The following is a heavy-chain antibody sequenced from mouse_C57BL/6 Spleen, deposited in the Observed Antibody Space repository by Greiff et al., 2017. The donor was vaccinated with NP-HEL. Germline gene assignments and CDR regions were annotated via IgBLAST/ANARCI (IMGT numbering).Heavy chain of an antibody. CDR2: IDPSDSET. V-gene: IGHV1-52*01. D-gene: IGHD2-1*01. CDR3: ARWGNYPFAY. CDR1: GYTFTSYW. Sequence: VKLQQPGAELVRPGSSVKLSCKASGYTFTSYWMHWVKQRPIQGLEWIGNIDPSDSETHYNQKFKDKATLTVDKSSSTAYMQLSSLTSEDSAVYYCARWGNYPFAYWGQGTLVTVSA. J-gene: IGHJ3*01.